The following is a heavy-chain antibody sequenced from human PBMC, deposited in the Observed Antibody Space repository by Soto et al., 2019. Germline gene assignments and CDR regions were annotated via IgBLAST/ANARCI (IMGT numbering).Heavy chain of an antibody. CDR2: ISSSSSTI. CDR1: GFTFSSYS. V-gene: IGHV3-48*01. J-gene: IGHJ4*02. Sequence: GGSLRLSCAASGFTFSSYSMNWVRQAPGKGLEWVSYISSSSSTIYYADSLKGRFTISRDNAKNSLYLQMNSLRAEDTAVYYCARGSRRFLEWLLCGYWGQGTLVTVSS. D-gene: IGHD3-3*01. CDR3: ARGSRRFLEWLLCGY.